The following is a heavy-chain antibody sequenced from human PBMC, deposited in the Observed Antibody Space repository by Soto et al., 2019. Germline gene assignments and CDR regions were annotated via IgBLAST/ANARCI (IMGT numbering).Heavy chain of an antibody. CDR3: ARDLVGATSLQSMDV. Sequence: SETLSITCAVSGGSIIRSNWWSWVRQPPGKGLEWIGEIYHSGSTNYNPSLKSRVTISVDKSKNQFSLKLSSVTAADTAVYYCARDLVGATSLQSMDVWGQGTTVTVSS. CDR1: GGSIIRSNW. D-gene: IGHD1-26*01. V-gene: IGHV4-4*02. CDR2: IYHSGST. J-gene: IGHJ6*02.